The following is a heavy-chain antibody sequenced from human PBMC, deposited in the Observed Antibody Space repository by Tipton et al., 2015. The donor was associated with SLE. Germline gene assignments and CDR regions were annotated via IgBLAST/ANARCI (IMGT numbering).Heavy chain of an antibody. CDR2: IHSSSVM. V-gene: IGHV3-69-1*02. J-gene: IGHJ3*02. D-gene: IGHD2-2*01. CDR3: VRDCRYCDRSSCSERAFDI. Sequence: SLRLSCAASGFIFSDYYMNWVRQAPGKGLEWVSSIHSSSVMYYADSVKGRFTISRDNTRDSLYLQMNRLRAADTAVYYCVRDCRYCDRSSCSERAFDIWGQGTMVTVSS. CDR1: GFIFSDYY.